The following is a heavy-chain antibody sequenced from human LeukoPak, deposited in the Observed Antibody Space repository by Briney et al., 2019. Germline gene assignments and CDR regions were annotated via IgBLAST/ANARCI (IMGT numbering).Heavy chain of an antibody. CDR1: GGSISSYY. CDR2: IYYSGST. J-gene: IGHJ1*01. Sequence: PSETLSLTCTVSGGSISSYYWSWIRQPPGKGLEWIGYIYYSGSTNYNPSLKSRVTILVDTSKNQFSLKLSSVTAADTAVYYCARKGASSARGAEYFQHWGQGTLVTVSS. D-gene: IGHD6-25*01. CDR3: ARKGASSARGAEYFQH. V-gene: IGHV4-59*01.